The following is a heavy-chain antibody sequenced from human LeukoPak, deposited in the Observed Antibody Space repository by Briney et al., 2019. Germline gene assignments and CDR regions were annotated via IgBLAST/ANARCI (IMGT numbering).Heavy chain of an antibody. J-gene: IGHJ5*02. Sequence: PSQTLSLTCTVSGGSISSGDYYWSWIRQPPGKGLEWIGYIYYSGSTYYNPSLKSRVTISVDTSKNQFSLKLSSVTAADPAVYYCARDRAHYGLNWFDPWGQGTLVTVSS. CDR2: IYYSGST. CDR3: ARDRAHYGLNWFDP. D-gene: IGHD4-17*01. V-gene: IGHV4-30-4*08. CDR1: GGSISSGDYY.